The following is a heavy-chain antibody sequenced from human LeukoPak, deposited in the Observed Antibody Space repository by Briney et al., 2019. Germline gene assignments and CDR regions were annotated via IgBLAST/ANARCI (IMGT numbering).Heavy chain of an antibody. D-gene: IGHD1-26*01. CDR1: GDSVSSKNTS. Sequence: SQTLSLTCAISGDSVSSKNTSWTGLRHSPWRGLEWLGRTYYRSKWYNDYAVSVRSRITINPDTSKNQFSLQLNSVTPEDTAVYYCARWGRGLDFWGQGALVTVSS. V-gene: IGHV6-1*01. CDR2: TYYRSKWYN. CDR3: ARWGRGLDF. J-gene: IGHJ4*02.